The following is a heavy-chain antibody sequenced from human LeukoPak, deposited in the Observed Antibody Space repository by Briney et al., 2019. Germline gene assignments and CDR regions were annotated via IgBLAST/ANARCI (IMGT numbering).Heavy chain of an antibody. CDR3: ARPRRDGYNYDAFDI. D-gene: IGHD5-24*01. Sequence: GESLKISRKGSGYRFSNYWIGWVRQMPGKGLEWMGIRYSGDSDTRYSPSFQGQVTISADKSISTAYLQWSSLKASDTAMYYCARPRRDGYNYDAFDIWGQGTMVTVSS. CDR2: RYSGDSDT. V-gene: IGHV5-51*01. J-gene: IGHJ3*02. CDR1: GYRFSNYW.